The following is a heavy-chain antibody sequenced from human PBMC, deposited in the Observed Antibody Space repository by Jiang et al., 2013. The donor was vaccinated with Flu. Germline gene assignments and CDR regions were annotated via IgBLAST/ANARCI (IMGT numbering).Heavy chain of an antibody. D-gene: IGHD6-13*01. Sequence: YTFTGYYMHWVRQAPGQGLEWMGWINPNSGGTNYAQKFQGWVTMTRDTSISTAYMELSRLRSDDTAVYYCARGAPYSSPDYWGQGTLVTVSS. J-gene: IGHJ4*02. CDR1: YTFTGYY. CDR3: ARGAPYSSPDY. CDR2: INPNSGGT. V-gene: IGHV1-2*04.